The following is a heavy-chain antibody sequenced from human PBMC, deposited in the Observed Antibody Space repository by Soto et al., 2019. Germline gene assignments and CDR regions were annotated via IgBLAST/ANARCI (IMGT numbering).Heavy chain of an antibody. V-gene: IGHV1-3*01. CDR2: INAGNGNT. Sequence: QVQLVQSGAEVKKPGASVKLSCKASGYTFANYAMHWVRQAPGQRLECMGWINAGNGNTKYSQKFQGRVTITRDTSASTAYMELSSLRSEDTAVYYCARGGSGSYYEVDYWGQGTLVTVPS. CDR1: GYTFANYA. D-gene: IGHD1-26*01. J-gene: IGHJ4*02. CDR3: ARGGSGSYYEVDY.